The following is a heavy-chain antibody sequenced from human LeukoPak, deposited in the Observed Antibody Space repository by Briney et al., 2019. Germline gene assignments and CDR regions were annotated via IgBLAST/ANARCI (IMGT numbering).Heavy chain of an antibody. J-gene: IGHJ4*02. D-gene: IGHD1-1*01. CDR2: INHSGST. V-gene: IGHV4-34*01. CDR3: ARGRPTGKYDY. CDR1: GGSFSGYY. Sequence: PSETLSLTCAVYGGSFSGYYWSWIRQPPGKGLEWIGEINHSGSTNYNPSLKSRVTISVDTSKNQFSLKLSSVTAADTAVYYCARGRPTGKYDYWGQGTPVTVSS.